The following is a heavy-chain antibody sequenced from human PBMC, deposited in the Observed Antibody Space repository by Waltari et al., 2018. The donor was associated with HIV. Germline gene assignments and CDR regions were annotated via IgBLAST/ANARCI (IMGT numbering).Heavy chain of an antibody. J-gene: IGHJ4*02. D-gene: IGHD2-2*01. Sequence: EVQLLESGGGLIEPGGSLRLSCVGSGFIFSSYAMSWVCQAPGKGLGWVSGISGSGNSTYYAGSVKGRFIISRDNSKNTVFLQMNSLRAEDTAVYYCAKGDCNSPSCPFDFWGQVTLVTVSS. CDR3: AKGDCNSPSCPFDF. V-gene: IGHV3-23*01. CDR1: GFIFSSYA. CDR2: ISGSGNST.